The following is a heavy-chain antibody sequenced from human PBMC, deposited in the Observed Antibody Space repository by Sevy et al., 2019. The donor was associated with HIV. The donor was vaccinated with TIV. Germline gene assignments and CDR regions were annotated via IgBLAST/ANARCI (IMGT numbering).Heavy chain of an antibody. CDR2: IYHTGNT. V-gene: IGHV4-30-2*01. D-gene: IGHD3-9*01. J-gene: IGHJ3*02. CDR3: ARDGGTLTVPGSFDI. CDR1: GVSITSGAFS. Sequence: SETLSLTCSVSGVSITSGAFSWNWIRQPPGKGLEWIGYIYHTGNTYYSPSLKSRLTISVDRSKNQFSLNLTSVTAADTAVYYCARDGGTLTVPGSFDIWGQGTMVTVSS.